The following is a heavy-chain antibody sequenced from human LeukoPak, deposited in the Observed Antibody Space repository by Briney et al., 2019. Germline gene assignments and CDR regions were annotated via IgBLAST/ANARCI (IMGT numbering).Heavy chain of an antibody. D-gene: IGHD4-17*01. CDR1: GFTVSSNY. V-gene: IGHV3-53*01. CDR2: LYSGGNT. CDR3: ARNGDYFDY. Sequence: GGSLRLSCVVSGFTVSSNYMSWVRQAPGKGLEWVSVLYSGGNTYHADSVKGRFTISRDNSKNTLYLQMNSLRAEDTAVYYCARNGDYFDYWGQGTLVTVSS. J-gene: IGHJ4*02.